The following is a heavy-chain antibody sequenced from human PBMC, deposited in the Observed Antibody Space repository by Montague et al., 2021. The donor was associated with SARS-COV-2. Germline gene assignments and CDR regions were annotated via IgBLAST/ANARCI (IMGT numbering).Heavy chain of an antibody. D-gene: IGHD3-10*01. CDR3: ARDRFDFGAGRQGTIDF. Sequence: SETLSLTCSVSGDSITNHYWSWIRQPAGKGLEWIGRMHFTGKTNFSPFFSSRLTMSADTSKNQFSLKLTSVTAADTAIYFCARDRFDFGAGRQGTIDFWGQGTLVTDSS. CDR1: GDSITNHY. J-gene: IGHJ4*02. CDR2: MHFTGKT. V-gene: IGHV4-4*07.